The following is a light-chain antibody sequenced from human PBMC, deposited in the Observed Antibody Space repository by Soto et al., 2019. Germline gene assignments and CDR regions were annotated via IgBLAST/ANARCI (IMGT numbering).Light chain of an antibody. Sequence: QSVLTQPPSASGSPGQSVSISCSGTSSDIGAYNYVSWYQQHPGSAPKVIIYEVNKRPSGVPDRFSGSKSGNTASLTVSGLRAEDEAEYFCNSYAGNDNLVFGGGTKLTVL. CDR1: SSDIGAYNY. J-gene: IGLJ2*01. CDR3: NSYAGNDNLV. CDR2: EVN. V-gene: IGLV2-8*01.